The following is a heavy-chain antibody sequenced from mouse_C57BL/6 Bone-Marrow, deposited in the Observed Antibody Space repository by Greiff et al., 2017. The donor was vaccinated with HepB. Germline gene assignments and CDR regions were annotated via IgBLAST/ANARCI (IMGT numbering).Heavy chain of an antibody. J-gene: IGHJ4*01. D-gene: IGHD1-3*01. CDR2: IHPNSGST. V-gene: IGHV1-64*01. CDR1: GYTFTSYW. CDR3: ERTDNGYAMDD. Sequence: QVQLQQPGAELVKPGASVKLSCKASGYTFTSYWMHWVKQRPGQGLEWIGMIHPNSGSTNYNEKFKSKATLTVDKSSSTAYMQLSSLTSEDSAVYYCERTDNGYAMDDGGKGTSVTVSS.